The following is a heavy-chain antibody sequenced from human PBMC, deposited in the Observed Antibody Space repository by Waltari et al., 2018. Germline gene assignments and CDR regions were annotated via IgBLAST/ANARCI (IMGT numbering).Heavy chain of an antibody. Sequence: DVQLVESGGGLVRPGGSLRLACAASGFTFSSYDMNWVRQAPGKGLWWASSIAGSGRSYIFYAESVQRRLTISRDNAKTSLFLQMTSLRAADTAVYYCTRDLYGSGGDYFAPWGQGTLVTVSS. CDR3: TRDLYGSGGDYFAP. J-gene: IGHJ5*02. D-gene: IGHD6-19*01. CDR2: IAGSGRSYI. CDR1: GFTFSSYD. V-gene: IGHV3-21*01.